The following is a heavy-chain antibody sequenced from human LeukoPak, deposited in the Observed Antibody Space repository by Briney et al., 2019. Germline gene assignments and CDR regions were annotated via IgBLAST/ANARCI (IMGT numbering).Heavy chain of an antibody. D-gene: IGHD3-22*01. Sequence: GGSLRLSCAASELTFSNFWMHWVRQAPGKGLVWVSRINSDGTSTIYAESVKGRFTISRDNAKNTLYLQMNSLRAEDTAVYYCARDGYYDYWGQGTLVTVSS. CDR2: INSDGTST. CDR3: ARDGYYDY. V-gene: IGHV3-74*01. J-gene: IGHJ4*02. CDR1: ELTFSNFW.